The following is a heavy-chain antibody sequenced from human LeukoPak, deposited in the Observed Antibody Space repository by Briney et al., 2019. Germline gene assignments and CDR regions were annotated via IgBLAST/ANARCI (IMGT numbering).Heavy chain of an antibody. D-gene: IGHD3-22*01. Sequence: GGSLRLSCAASGFTVSSNYMSWVRQAPGKGLEWVSVIYSGGSTYYADSVKGRFTISRDNSKNTLYLQMNSLRAEDTAVYYCARGNVLGGMIVVAYFDYGGKEPRVTVS. CDR1: GFTVSSNY. J-gene: IGHJ4*02. V-gene: IGHV3-53*01. CDR3: ARGNVLGGMIVVAYFDY. CDR2: IYSGGST.